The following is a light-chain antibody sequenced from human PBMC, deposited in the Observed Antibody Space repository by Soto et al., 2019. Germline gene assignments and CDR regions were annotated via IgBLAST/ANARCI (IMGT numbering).Light chain of an antibody. Sequence: EIVMTQSPVTLSVSPGERATLSCRASQSVSSNFAWYQQKPGQAPRLLIYGASPRATGIPARFSGSVSGAVVTLTISSMQTEDFGVYYCQPYFHWPQTFDQGTKV. CDR2: GAS. CDR3: QPYFHWPQT. J-gene: IGKJ1*01. CDR1: QSVSSN. V-gene: IGKV3-15*01.